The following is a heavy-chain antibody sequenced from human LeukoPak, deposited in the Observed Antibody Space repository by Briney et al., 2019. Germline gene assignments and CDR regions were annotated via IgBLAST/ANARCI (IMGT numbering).Heavy chain of an antibody. V-gene: IGHV3-30-3*01. CDR1: GFTFSSYA. J-gene: IGHJ4*02. Sequence: PGGSLRLSCAASGFTFSSYAMHWVRQAPGKGLEWVAVISYDGSNKYYADSVKGRFTISRDNSKNTLYLQMNSLRAEDTAVYYCARDLGAAVVYWGQGTLVTVSS. D-gene: IGHD6-13*01. CDR3: ARDLGAAVVY. CDR2: ISYDGSNK.